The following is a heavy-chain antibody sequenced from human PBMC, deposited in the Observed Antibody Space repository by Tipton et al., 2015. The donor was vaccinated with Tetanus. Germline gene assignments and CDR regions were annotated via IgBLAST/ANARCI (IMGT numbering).Heavy chain of an antibody. D-gene: IGHD1/OR15-1a*01. CDR3: ARDPTRRFDY. V-gene: IGHV3-23*01. CDR1: GFTFSSYA. J-gene: IGHJ4*02. Sequence: SGFTFSSYAMSWVRQAPGKGLEWVSTISGSGVSTYYADSVKGRFTISRDNSKNSLYLQMNSLRAEDTAVYYCARDPTRRFDYWGPGTLVTVSS. CDR2: ISGSGVST.